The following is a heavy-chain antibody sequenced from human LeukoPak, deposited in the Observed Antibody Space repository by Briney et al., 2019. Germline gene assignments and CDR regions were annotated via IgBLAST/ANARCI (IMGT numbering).Heavy chain of an antibody. CDR3: ARYTFGGVIVIDY. Sequence: GGSLRLSCAASGFTFSSYWVSWVRQAPGKGLEWVANIKQDGSEKYYVDSVKGRFTISRDNAKNSLYLQMNSLRAEDTAVYYCARYTFGGVIVIDYWGQGTLVTVSS. CDR2: IKQDGSEK. J-gene: IGHJ4*02. CDR1: GFTFSSYW. D-gene: IGHD3-16*02. V-gene: IGHV3-7*01.